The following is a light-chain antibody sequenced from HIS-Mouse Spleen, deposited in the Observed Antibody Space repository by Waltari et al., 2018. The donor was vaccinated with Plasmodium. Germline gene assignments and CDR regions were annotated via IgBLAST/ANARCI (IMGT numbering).Light chain of an antibody. Sequence: QSALTQPPSASGSPGPSVTISCPGTSSAVGGYNYVSWYQQHPGKAPKLMIYEVSKRPSGVPDRFSGSKSGNKASLTVSGLQAEDEADYYCSSYAGSNNLVFGGGTKLTVL. CDR3: SSYAGSNNLV. J-gene: IGLJ2*01. V-gene: IGLV2-8*01. CDR1: SSAVGGYNY. CDR2: EVS.